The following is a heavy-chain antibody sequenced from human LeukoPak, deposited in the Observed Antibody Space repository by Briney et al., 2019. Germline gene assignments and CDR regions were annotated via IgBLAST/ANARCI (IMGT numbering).Heavy chain of an antibody. CDR2: INHRGST. CDR3: ARVKYYDFWSGYSYWFDP. Sequence: PSETLSLTCAVYGGSFSGYYWSWIRQPPGKGLEWIGEINHRGSTNYNPSLKSRVTISVDTSKNQFSLKLSSVTAADTAVYYCARVKYYDFWSGYSYWFDPWGQGTLVTVSS. J-gene: IGHJ5*02. D-gene: IGHD3-3*01. CDR1: GGSFSGYY. V-gene: IGHV4-34*01.